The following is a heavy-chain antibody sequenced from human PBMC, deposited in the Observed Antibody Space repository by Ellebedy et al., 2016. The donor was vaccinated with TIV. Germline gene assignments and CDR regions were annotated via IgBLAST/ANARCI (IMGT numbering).Heavy chain of an antibody. V-gene: IGHV1-69*05. J-gene: IGHJ4*02. CDR3: AREWGAVAYFDY. CDR1: RGTFSSYA. CDR2: IIPIFGTA. Sequence: SVKVSXKASRGTFSSYAISWVRQAPGQGLEWMGGIIPIFGTANYAQKFQGRVTITRDTSASTAYMELSSLRSEDTAVYYCAREWGAVAYFDYWGQGTLVTVSS. D-gene: IGHD6-19*01.